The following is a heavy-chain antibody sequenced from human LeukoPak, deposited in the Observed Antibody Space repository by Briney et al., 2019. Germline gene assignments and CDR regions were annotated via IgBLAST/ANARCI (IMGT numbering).Heavy chain of an antibody. CDR2: IWYDGSNK. D-gene: IGHD2-2*02. CDR3: ARIRVKYCSSTSCYTGGYGMDV. CDR1: GFTFSSYG. J-gene: IGHJ6*02. V-gene: IGHV3-33*01. Sequence: PGGSLRLSCAASGFTFSSYGMHWVRQAPGKGLEWVAVIWYDGSNKYYADSVKGRFTISRDNSKNTLYLQMNSLRAEDTAVYYCARIRVKYCSSTSCYTGGYGMDVWGQGTTVTVSS.